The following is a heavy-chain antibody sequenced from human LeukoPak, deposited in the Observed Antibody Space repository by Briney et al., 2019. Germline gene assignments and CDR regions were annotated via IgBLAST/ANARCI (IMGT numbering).Heavy chain of an antibody. CDR2: IIPIFGTA. V-gene: IGHV1-69*05. CDR3: ARASGESYSYGYYYYYMVV. J-gene: IGHJ6*03. CDR1: GGTFSSYA. D-gene: IGHD5-18*01. Sequence: GASVKVSCKASGGTFSSYAISWVRQAPGQGLEWMGGIIPIFGTANYAQKFQGRVTITTDESTSTAYMELSSLRSEDTAVYYCARASGESYSYGYYYYYMVVWGKGTTVTVSS.